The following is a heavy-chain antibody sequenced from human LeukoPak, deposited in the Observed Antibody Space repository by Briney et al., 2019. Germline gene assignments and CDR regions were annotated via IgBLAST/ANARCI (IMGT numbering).Heavy chain of an antibody. V-gene: IGHV1-2*02. J-gene: IGHJ5*02. CDR1: GYNFIDYY. CDR3: ARASTGLPNWFDP. CDR2: INPNSGAT. D-gene: IGHD4-17*01. Sequence: ASVKVSCKASGYNFIDYYIFWVRQAPGQGLEWMGWINPNSGATGYAQKFQGRVTMTRDTSINTAYLELSRLRSDDTAVYFCARASTGLPNWFDPWGHGTLVTVSS.